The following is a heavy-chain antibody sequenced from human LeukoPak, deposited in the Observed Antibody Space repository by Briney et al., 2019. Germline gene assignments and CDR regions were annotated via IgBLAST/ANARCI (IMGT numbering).Heavy chain of an antibody. J-gene: IGHJ4*02. V-gene: IGHV3-7*01. CDR1: GFTFTKYW. Sequence: GGSLRLFCAASGFTFTKYWMTWVRQDPGKGLEWVANINQDGSERFYVDSVKGRFTISRDNAKNSLYLQMNSLGAEDTAVYYCARGSDCRSTSCYLDTWGQGTLVTVSS. CDR2: INQDGSER. CDR3: ARGSDCRSTSCYLDT. D-gene: IGHD2-2*01.